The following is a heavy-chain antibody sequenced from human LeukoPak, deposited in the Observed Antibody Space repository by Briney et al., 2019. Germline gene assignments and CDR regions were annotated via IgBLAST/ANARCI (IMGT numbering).Heavy chain of an antibody. CDR3: ARDAGRRNGY. J-gene: IGHJ4*02. Sequence: SETLSLTCTVSGYSISSGYYWGWIRQPPGKGLGWIGSIYHSGSTYYNPSLKSRVTISVDTSKNQFSLKLSSVTAADTAVYYCARDAGRRNGYWGQGTLVTVSS. CDR2: IYHSGST. D-gene: IGHD4-11*01. CDR1: GYSISSGYY. V-gene: IGHV4-38-2*02.